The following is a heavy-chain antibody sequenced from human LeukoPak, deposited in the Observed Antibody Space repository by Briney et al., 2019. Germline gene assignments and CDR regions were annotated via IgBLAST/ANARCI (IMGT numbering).Heavy chain of an antibody. D-gene: IGHD3-16*01. J-gene: IGHJ3*02. V-gene: IGHV3-30*14. Sequence: PGGSLRLSCAASGFTFSSYAMHWVRQAPGKGLEWVAVISYDGSNKYYADSVKGRFTISRDNSKNTLYLQLNSLRAEDTAVYYCAKPGFAAFDIWGQGTMVTVSS. CDR1: GFTFSSYA. CDR2: ISYDGSNK. CDR3: AKPGFAAFDI.